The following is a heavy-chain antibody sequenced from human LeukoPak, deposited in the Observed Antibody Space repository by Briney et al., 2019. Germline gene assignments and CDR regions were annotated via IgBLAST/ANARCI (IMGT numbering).Heavy chain of an antibody. CDR2: IYYSGST. CDR3: ARAITMVRGSGFDP. D-gene: IGHD3-10*01. J-gene: IGHJ5*02. CDR1: GGSISSGDYY. V-gene: IGHV4-30-4*01. Sequence: PSETLSLTCTVSGGSISSGDYYWSWIRQPPGKGLEWIGYIYYSGSTYYNPSLKSRVTISVDTSKNQFSLKLSSVTAADTAVYYCARAITMVRGSGFDPWGQGTLVTVSS.